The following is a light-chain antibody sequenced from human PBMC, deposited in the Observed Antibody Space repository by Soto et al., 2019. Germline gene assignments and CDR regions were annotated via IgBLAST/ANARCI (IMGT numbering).Light chain of an antibody. J-gene: IGKJ2*01. Sequence: EIVLTQSPATLSLSPGERATLTCRASQSVSSYLAWYQQKPGQAPRLLIYDASNMATGIPARFSGSGSGTDFTLTISSLEPEDFAVYYCQQRSNWPPLFGQGTNLEIK. CDR2: DAS. CDR1: QSVSSY. CDR3: QQRSNWPPL. V-gene: IGKV3-11*01.